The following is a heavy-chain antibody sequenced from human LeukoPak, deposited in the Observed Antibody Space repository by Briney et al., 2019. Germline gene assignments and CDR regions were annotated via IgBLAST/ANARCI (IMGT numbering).Heavy chain of an antibody. CDR3: ARDKYSGSYVRVNAFDI. D-gene: IGHD1-26*01. J-gene: IGHJ3*02. CDR1: GYTFTGYY. CDR2: INPNSGGT. Sequence: GASVKVSCKASGYTFTGYYMHWVRQAPGQGLEWMGWINPNSGGTNYAQKFQGRVTMTRDTSIGTAYVELSRLRSDDTAVYYCARDKYSGSYVRVNAFDIWGQGTMVTVSS. V-gene: IGHV1-2*02.